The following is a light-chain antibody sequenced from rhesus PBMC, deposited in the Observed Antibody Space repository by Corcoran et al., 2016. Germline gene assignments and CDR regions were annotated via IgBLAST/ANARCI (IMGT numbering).Light chain of an antibody. CDR3: LQYSSSPLA. V-gene: IGKV1-22*01. J-gene: IGKJ4*01. CDR2: EAS. CDR1: QGISSW. Sequence: DIQMTQSPSSLSASVGDKVTITCRASQGISSWLAWYQQQPGKAPKLLIYEASSLQSGVPSRFSGSGSGPDFTLAISSLQPEDFATYYCLQYSSSPLAFGGGTKVELK.